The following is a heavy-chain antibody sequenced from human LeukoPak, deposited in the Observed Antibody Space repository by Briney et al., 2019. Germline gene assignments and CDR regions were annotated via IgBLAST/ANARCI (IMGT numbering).Heavy chain of an antibody. Sequence: SRTLSLTCTVSGGSISSGDHYWTWIRQPPGKGLEWIGHIYYSGSTNYKPSLKSRVTISINTSKNHFSLKLSSVTAADTAVYYCARDSVIDYGDYGGSAYGMDVWGQGTTVTVSS. J-gene: IGHJ6*02. V-gene: IGHV4-30-4*01. CDR3: ARDSVIDYGDYGGSAYGMDV. CDR1: GGSISSGDHY. CDR2: IYYSGST. D-gene: IGHD4-17*01.